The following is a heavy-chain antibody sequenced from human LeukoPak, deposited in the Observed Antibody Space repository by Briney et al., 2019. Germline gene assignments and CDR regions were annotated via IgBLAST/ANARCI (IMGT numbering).Heavy chain of an antibody. CDR1: GFTFSSYA. CDR2: IESKTDGGTT. J-gene: IGHJ4*02. CDR3: TTYGSGRKFDY. Sequence: GGSLRLSCAASGFTFSSYAMSWVHQAPGKGLEGVGRIESKTDGGTTDYAAPVKGRFTISRDDSTNTLYLQMNSLKSEDTAVYYCTTYGSGRKFDYWGQGILVTVSS. D-gene: IGHD3-10*01. V-gene: IGHV3-15*04.